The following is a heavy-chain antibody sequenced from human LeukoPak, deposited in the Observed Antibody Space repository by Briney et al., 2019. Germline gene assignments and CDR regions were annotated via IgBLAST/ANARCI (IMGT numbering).Heavy chain of an antibody. D-gene: IGHD4-17*01. CDR1: GFTFSSYA. CDR2: ISYDGSNK. Sequence: PGRSPRLSCAASGFTFSSYAMHWVRQAPGKGLEWVAVISYDGSNKYYADSVKGRFTISRDNSKNTLYLQMNSLRAEDTAVYYCASSYGDYVGGYFDYWGQGTLVTVSS. J-gene: IGHJ4*02. V-gene: IGHV3-30-3*01. CDR3: ASSYGDYVGGYFDY.